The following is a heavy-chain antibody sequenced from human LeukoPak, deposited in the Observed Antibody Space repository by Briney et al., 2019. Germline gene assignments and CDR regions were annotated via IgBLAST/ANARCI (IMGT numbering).Heavy chain of an antibody. V-gene: IGHV3-23*01. J-gene: IGHJ4*02. CDR2: ISGSGGST. Sequence: GGSLRLSCAASGFTFSSYAMSWVRRAPGKGLEWVSAISGSGGSTYYADSVKGRFTISRDNSKNTLYLQMNSLRAEDTAVYYCAKDRWNYVSYFDYWGQGTLVTVSS. CDR1: GFTFSSYA. CDR3: AKDRWNYVSYFDY. D-gene: IGHD1-7*01.